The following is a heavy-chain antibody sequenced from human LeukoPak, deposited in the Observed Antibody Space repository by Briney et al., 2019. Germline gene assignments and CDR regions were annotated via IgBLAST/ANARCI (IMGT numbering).Heavy chain of an antibody. CDR1: GYTFTNYW. CDR2: IYPVDSDT. V-gene: IGHV5-51*01. D-gene: IGHD3-3*01. Sequence: GESLKISCKGSGYTFTNYWIGWVRQMPGKGLEWVGIIYPVDSDTRYSPSFQGHVTISVDKSTSTASLQWSSLKASDTAVYYCARHSADFTTSFDPWGQGTLVTVSS. CDR3: ARHSADFTTSFDP. J-gene: IGHJ5*02.